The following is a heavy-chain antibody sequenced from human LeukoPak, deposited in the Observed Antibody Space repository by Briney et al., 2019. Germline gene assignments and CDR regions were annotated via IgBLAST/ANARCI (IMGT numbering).Heavy chain of an antibody. V-gene: IGHV4-38-2*02. Sequence: SETLSLTCTVSGYSISSGYYWGWIRQPPGKGLEWIGNIYHSGSTYYNPSLKSRVTISAHTSKNQFSLKLTSVTAADTAMYYCAREGPYFDNWGQGTLVTVSS. D-gene: IGHD3-16*01. CDR2: IYHSGST. J-gene: IGHJ4*02. CDR3: AREGPYFDN. CDR1: GYSISSGYY.